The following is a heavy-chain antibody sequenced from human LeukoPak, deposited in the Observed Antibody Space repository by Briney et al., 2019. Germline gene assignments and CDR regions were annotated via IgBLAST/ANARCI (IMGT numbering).Heavy chain of an antibody. CDR1: GYTFTGYY. Sequence: ASVKVSRKASGYTFTGYYMHWVRQAPGQGLEWMGWNNANSGGTNYAQKFQGRVTMTTDTSISTAYMELSRLRSDDTAVYYCARGQAGYCSSTSCYVLDYWGQGTLVTVSS. CDR3: ARGQAGYCSSTSCYVLDY. CDR2: NNANSGGT. D-gene: IGHD2-2*01. V-gene: IGHV1-2*02. J-gene: IGHJ4*02.